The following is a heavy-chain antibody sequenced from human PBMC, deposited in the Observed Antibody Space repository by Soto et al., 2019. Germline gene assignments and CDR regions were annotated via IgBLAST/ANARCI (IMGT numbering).Heavy chain of an antibody. D-gene: IGHD3-3*01. CDR2: ISGSDGKT. V-gene: IGHV3-23*01. CDR1: GFSFGSYA. J-gene: IGHJ4*02. CDR3: ARWSYLDY. Sequence: HPGGSLRLSCAASGFSFGSYALSWVRQAPGKGLEWVSTISGSDGKTFYADAVKGRFSISRDTSQNTLYLQMNSLRADDTAIYYCARWSYLDYWGQGTRVTGS.